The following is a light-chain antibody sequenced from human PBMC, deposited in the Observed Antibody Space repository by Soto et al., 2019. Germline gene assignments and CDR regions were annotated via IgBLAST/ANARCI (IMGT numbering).Light chain of an antibody. CDR3: QQADSFPLT. Sequence: DIQMTQSPSSVSAYVGDRVTITCRASQDIANWLAWYQQKPGKAPKLLIFAASSLQTGVPGRFSGSGYGTDFTLTISSLQPEDFAIYYCQQADSFPLTFGGGTKVEI. V-gene: IGKV1-12*01. CDR2: AAS. CDR1: QDIANW. J-gene: IGKJ4*01.